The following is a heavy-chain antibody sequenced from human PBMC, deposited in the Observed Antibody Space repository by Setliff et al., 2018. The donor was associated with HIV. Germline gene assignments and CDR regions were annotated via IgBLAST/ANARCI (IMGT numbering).Heavy chain of an antibody. D-gene: IGHD1-26*01. CDR1: GGSISNYY. V-gene: IGHV4-4*08. Sequence: SETLSLTCTVSGGSISNYYWSWIRQPLGKGLELIGNIHFSGSTYYNPSLKSRVTVSVDPSKNQFSLKLSSVTAADTAVYYCARTTYSGSYFNDSWGQGTLVTVSS. CDR2: IHFSGST. J-gene: IGHJ5*01. CDR3: ARTTYSGSYFNDS.